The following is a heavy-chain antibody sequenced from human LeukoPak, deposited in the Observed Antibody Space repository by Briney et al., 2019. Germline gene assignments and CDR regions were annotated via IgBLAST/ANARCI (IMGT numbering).Heavy chain of an antibody. Sequence: WASVKVSCKASGYTFTSYYMHWVRQAPGQGLECMGIINPSGGSTSYAQKFQGRVTMTRDMSTSTVYMELSSLRSEDTAVYYCARDWRPYYYDSSAPMYWGQGTLVTVSS. V-gene: IGHV1-46*01. CDR3: ARDWRPYYYDSSAPMY. J-gene: IGHJ4*02. D-gene: IGHD3-22*01. CDR1: GYTFTSYY. CDR2: INPSGGST.